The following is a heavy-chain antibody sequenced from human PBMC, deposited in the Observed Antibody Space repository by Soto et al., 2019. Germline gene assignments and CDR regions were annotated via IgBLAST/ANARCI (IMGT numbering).Heavy chain of an antibody. J-gene: IGHJ4*02. D-gene: IGHD3-16*01. Sequence: QITLKESGPTLVKPTQTLTLTCTVSGFSLNTYGVGVGWIRQPPGKALEWLALIYWDNDKRYSTSLKSRLTITKDTSKNQVVLTMTNMDPVDAGTYYCARALGSWGAYYYDYWGQGTLLTVSS. CDR1: GFSLNTYGVG. CDR2: IYWDNDK. V-gene: IGHV2-5*02. CDR3: ARALGSWGAYYYDY.